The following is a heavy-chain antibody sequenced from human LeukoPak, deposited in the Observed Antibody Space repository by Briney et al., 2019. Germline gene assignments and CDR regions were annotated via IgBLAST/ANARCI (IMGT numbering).Heavy chain of an antibody. CDR2: INHSGST. J-gene: IGHJ4*02. V-gene: IGHV4-34*01. D-gene: IGHD6-13*01. CDR1: GGSFSGYY. Sequence: SETLSLTCAVYGGSFSGYYWSWIRQPPGKGLEWIGEINHSGSTNYNPSLKSRVTISVDTSKNQFSLKLRSVTAADTAVYYCARGENPLNIHIAIIDYWGQGTLVTVSS. CDR3: ARGENPLNIHIAIIDY.